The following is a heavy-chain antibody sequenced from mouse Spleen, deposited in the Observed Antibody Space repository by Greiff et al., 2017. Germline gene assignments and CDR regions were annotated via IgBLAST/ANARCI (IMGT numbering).Heavy chain of an antibody. CDR2: IYPGSGST. D-gene: IGHD2-14*01. CDR3: ARRVYYRYDEDY. J-gene: IGHJ2*01. Sequence: VQLQQSGAELVKPGASVKMSCKASGYTFTSYWITWVKQRPGQGLEWIGDIYPGSGSTNYNEKFKSKATLTVDSSSSTAYMQLSSLTSEDSAVYYCARRVYYRYDEDYWGQGTTLTVSS. V-gene: IGHV1-55*01. CDR1: GYTFTSYW.